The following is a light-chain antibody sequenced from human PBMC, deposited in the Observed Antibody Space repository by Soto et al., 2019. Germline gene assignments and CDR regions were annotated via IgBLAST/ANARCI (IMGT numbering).Light chain of an antibody. V-gene: IGKV1-9*01. CDR3: QQFSRYPLT. J-gene: IGKJ4*01. Sequence: DIQLTQSPSVLSASVGDTVTITCRASQALSNYLAWYQQKPGKAPDLLIYSASTLQSGVPSRFSSSGSETEFSLTIRALQPEDFATYYCQQFSRYPLTFGGGTKVDIK. CDR2: SAS. CDR1: QALSNY.